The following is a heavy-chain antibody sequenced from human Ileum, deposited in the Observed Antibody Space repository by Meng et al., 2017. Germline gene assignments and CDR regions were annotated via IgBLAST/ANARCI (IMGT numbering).Heavy chain of an antibody. V-gene: IGHV1-46*01. J-gene: IGHJ4*02. D-gene: IGHD3-16*01. CDR3: ARDGGLFGDNEY. CDR2: INPSGGNT. CDR1: GYTLTTYH. Sequence: ASAKVSCKASGYTLTTYHMHWVRQAPGQGLEWMGIINPSGGNTNYAPKFRDRVTMTRDTSTSTVYMELSSMRTDDTAVYYCARDGGLFGDNEYWGQGTLVTVSS.